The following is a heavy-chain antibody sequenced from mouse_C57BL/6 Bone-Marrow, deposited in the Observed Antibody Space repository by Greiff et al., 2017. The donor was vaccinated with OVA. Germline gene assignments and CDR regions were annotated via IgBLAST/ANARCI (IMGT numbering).Heavy chain of an antibody. Sequence: DVKLVESGGGLVQPGGSLKLSCAASGFTFSDYYMYWVRQTPEKRLEWVAYISNGGGSTYYPDTVKGRFTISRDNAKNTLYLQMSRLKSEDTAMYYCASFSMDYWGQGTSVTVSS. J-gene: IGHJ4*01. CDR3: ASFSMDY. CDR1: GFTFSDYY. V-gene: IGHV5-12*01. CDR2: ISNGGGST.